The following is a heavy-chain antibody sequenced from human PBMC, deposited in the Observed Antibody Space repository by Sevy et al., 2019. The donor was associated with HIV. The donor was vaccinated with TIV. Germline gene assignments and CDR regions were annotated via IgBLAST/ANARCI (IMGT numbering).Heavy chain of an antibody. J-gene: IGHJ4*02. Sequence: GGSLRLSCAASGFTFSSYAMSWVRQAPGKGLEWVSAISGGGGSTYYADSVKGRFTISRDNSKNTLYLQMNSLRAEDTVVYYCANHPEVVVVVATGYGFDYWGQGTLVTVSS. D-gene: IGHD3-22*01. CDR3: ANHPEVVVVVATGYGFDY. CDR2: ISGGGGST. CDR1: GFTFSSYA. V-gene: IGHV3-23*01.